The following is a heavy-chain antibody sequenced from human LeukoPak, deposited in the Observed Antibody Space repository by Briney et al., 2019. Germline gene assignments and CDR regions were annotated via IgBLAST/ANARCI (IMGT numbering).Heavy chain of an antibody. J-gene: IGHJ4*02. CDR3: ARDQFKAFDY. CDR2: IKQDGSEK. V-gene: IGHV3-7*01. Sequence: GGSLRLSCAASGFTFSSYWMSWVRQAPGKGLEWVANIKQDGSEKYYVDSVKGRFTISRDNAKNSLYLEMSSLRAEDMAVYYCARDQFKAFDYWGQGTLVTVSS. CDR1: GFTFSSYW.